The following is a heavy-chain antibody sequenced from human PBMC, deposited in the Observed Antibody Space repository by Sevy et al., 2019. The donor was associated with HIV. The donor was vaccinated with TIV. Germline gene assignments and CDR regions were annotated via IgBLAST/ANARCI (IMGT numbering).Heavy chain of an antibody. V-gene: IGHV4-61*01. J-gene: IGHJ4*02. D-gene: IGHD6-13*01. Sequence: SETLSLTCTVSGGSVSRVSYYWSWIRQPPGKGLEWIGYIYSSGSTNYNPSLKSRVTISEDTSNNQFSLRLSSVTAADTAVYYCASLAAAAAPYFDYWGQGTLVTVSS. CDR1: GGSVSRVSYY. CDR3: ASLAAAAAPYFDY. CDR2: IYSSGST.